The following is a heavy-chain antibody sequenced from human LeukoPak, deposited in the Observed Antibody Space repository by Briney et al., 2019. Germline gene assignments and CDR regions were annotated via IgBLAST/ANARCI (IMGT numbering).Heavy chain of an antibody. Sequence: GRSLRLSCAASGFTFSSYGMHWVRQAPGKGLEWVAVISYDGSNKYYADSVKGRFTISRDNSKNTLYLRMNSLRAEDTAVYYCAGYYYDSPYWGQGTLVTVSS. CDR1: GFTFSSYG. D-gene: IGHD3-22*01. CDR2: ISYDGSNK. J-gene: IGHJ4*02. CDR3: AGYYYDSPY. V-gene: IGHV3-30*03.